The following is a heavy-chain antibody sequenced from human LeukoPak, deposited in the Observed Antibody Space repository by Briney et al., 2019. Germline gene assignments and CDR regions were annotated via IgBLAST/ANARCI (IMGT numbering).Heavy chain of an antibody. CDR2: TYYTGST. CDR1: GGSVSSGDYY. J-gene: IGHJ4*02. Sequence: PSQTLSLTCTVSGGSVSSGDYYWSWIRQPPGKGLELIGYTYYTGSTYYNPSLRSRVTISEDTSQNQFSLKVTAVTAADTAVYYCASYDATSGTYSFDYWGQGTLVTVSS. D-gene: IGHD1-26*01. CDR3: ASYDATSGTYSFDY. V-gene: IGHV4-30-4*01.